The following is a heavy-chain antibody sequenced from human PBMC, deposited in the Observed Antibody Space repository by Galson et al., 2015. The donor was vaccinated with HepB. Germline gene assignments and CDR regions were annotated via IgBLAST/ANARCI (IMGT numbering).Heavy chain of an antibody. CDR1: GFTFSSYA. CDR3: ASQIVPPAPFDY. V-gene: IGHV3-30-3*01. Sequence: SLRLSCAASGFTFSSYAMHWVRQAPGKGLEWVAVISYDGSNKYYADSVKGRFTISRDNSKNTLNLQMNSLRAEDTAVYFCASQIVPPAPFDYWGQGTLVTVSS. J-gene: IGHJ4*02. CDR2: ISYDGSNK. D-gene: IGHD2-2*01.